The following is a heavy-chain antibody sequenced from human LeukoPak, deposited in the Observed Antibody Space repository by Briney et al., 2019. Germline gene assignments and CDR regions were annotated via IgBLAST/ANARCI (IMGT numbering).Heavy chain of an antibody. J-gene: IGHJ4*02. CDR1: GGTFSSYA. V-gene: IGHV1-69*05. CDR3: ATAGPSGYDLYYFDY. CDR2: IIPIFGTA. D-gene: IGHD5-12*01. Sequence: SVKVSCKASGGTFSSYAISWVRQAPGQGLEWMGGIIPIFGTANYARKFQGRVTITTDESTSTAYMELSSLRSEDTAVYYCATAGPSGYDLYYFDYWGQGTLVTVSS.